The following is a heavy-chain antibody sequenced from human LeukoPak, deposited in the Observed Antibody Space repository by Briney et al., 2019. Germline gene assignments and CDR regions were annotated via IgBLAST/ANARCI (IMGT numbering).Heavy chain of an antibody. CDR1: GVTFSSYS. D-gene: IGHD6-19*01. V-gene: IGHV3-48*02. CDR2: ISSSSSTI. CDR3: ATSPAVAGPDYYGMDV. J-gene: IGHJ6*02. Sequence: RPGGSLRLSCAASGVTFSSYSMNWVRQAPGKGLEWVSYISSSSSTIYYADSVKGRFTISRDNAKNSLYLQMNSLRDEDTAVYYCATSPAVAGPDYYGMDVWGQGTTVTVSS.